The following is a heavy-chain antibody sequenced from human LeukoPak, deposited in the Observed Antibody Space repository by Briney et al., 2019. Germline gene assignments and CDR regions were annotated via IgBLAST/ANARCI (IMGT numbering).Heavy chain of an antibody. CDR1: GGSISSGGYY. D-gene: IGHD3-22*01. J-gene: IGHJ6*02. Sequence: SETLSLTCTVSGGSISSGGYYWSWIRQHPGKGLEWIEYIYYSGSTYYNPSLKSRVTISVDTSKNQFSLKLSSVTAADTAVYYCAGYYYDSSGYRRDYYYYGMDVWGQGTTVTVSS. CDR2: IYYSGST. V-gene: IGHV4-31*03. CDR3: AGYYYDSSGYRRDYYYYGMDV.